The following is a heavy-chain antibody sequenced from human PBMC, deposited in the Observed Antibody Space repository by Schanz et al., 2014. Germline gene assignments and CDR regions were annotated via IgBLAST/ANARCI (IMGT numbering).Heavy chain of an antibody. Sequence: QVQLVQSGAEVKQPGASVKVSCKASGYTFTSYDINWVRQATGQGLEWMGWMNSKTGNTGYAQRFQGRVTMTRNTSITTAYLELSSLRSGDTAVYYCARIGGSVFDYWAQGTLVTVSS. CDR2: MNSKTGNT. CDR3: ARIGGSVFDY. J-gene: IGHJ4*02. V-gene: IGHV1-8*01. D-gene: IGHD3-10*01. CDR1: GYTFTSYD.